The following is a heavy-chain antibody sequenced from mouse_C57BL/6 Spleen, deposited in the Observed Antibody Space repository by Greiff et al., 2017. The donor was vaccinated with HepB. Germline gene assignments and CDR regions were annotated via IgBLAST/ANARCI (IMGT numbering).Heavy chain of an antibody. J-gene: IGHJ4*01. CDR2: ISSGSSTI. V-gene: IGHV5-17*01. CDR1: GFTFSDYG. Sequence: DVKLVESGGGLVKPGGSLKLSCAASGFTFSDYGMHWVRQAPEKGLEWVAYISSGSSTIYYADTVKGRFTISRDNAKNTLFLQMPSLRSEDTAMYYCARKPPNYYAMDYWGQGTSVTVSS. D-gene: IGHD6-5*01. CDR3: ARKPPNYYAMDY.